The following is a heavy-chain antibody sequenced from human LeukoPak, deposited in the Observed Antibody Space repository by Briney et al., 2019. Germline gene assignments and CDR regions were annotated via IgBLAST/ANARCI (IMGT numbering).Heavy chain of an antibody. CDR3: AKGAYCGGDCYLSYYFDY. CDR2: INPSGGST. J-gene: IGHJ4*02. V-gene: IGHV1-46*01. D-gene: IGHD2-21*02. CDR1: GGTVSSYA. Sequence: ASVKVSCKASGGTVSSYAISWVRQAPGQGLEWMGIINPSGGSTSYAQKFQGRVTMTRDTSTSTVYMELSSLGSEDRAVYYCAKGAYCGGDCYLSYYFDYWGQGTLVTVSS.